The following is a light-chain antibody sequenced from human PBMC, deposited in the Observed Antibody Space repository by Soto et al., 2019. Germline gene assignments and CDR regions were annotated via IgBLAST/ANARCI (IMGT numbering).Light chain of an antibody. Sequence: DIEMTQSPSSLSASVGDRVTITCRASQGISNFLAWYQHKPGKVPKLLIYAASTLQSGVLSRFSGSGSGTDFTLTISSLQPEDVATYYCQKYRSAPSLTFGGGTKVEIK. CDR3: QKYRSAPSLT. CDR1: QGISNF. V-gene: IGKV1-27*01. CDR2: AAS. J-gene: IGKJ4*01.